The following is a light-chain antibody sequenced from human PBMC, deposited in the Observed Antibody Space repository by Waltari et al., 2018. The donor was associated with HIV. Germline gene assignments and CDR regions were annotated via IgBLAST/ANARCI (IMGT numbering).Light chain of an antibody. V-gene: IGLV2-8*01. CDR2: DVT. CDR1: RTDIGPHNF. J-gene: IGLJ2*01. CDR3: VSYTEKDTFLL. Sequence: QSALTQPPSASGSPGQSVPISCPGSRTDIGPHNFASWYQHHPGKAPKLLIYDVTRRPPGIPDRFSGTKSGYTASLTVSDLQVEDEADYYCVSYTEKDTFLLFGGGTKLAV.